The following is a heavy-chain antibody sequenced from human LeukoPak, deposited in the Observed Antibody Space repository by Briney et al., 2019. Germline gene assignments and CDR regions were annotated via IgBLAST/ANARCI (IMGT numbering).Heavy chain of an antibody. Sequence: WETLSLTCTVSGYSISSGYYWGWIRQPPGKGLEGIGSIYHSGSTYYNPSLKSRVTISVDTSKNQFSLKLSSVTAADTAVYYCARSRYCSSTSCLLGYYFDYWGQGTLVTVSS. CDR2: IYHSGST. J-gene: IGHJ4*02. CDR1: GYSISSGYY. D-gene: IGHD2-2*01. CDR3: ARSRYCSSTSCLLGYYFDY. V-gene: IGHV4-38-2*02.